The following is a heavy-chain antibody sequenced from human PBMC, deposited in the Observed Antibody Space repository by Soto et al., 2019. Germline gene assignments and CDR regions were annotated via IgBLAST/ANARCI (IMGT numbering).Heavy chain of an antibody. J-gene: IGHJ6*02. CDR3: ARERGGDFWSGEGGMDV. D-gene: IGHD3-3*01. V-gene: IGHV4-30-4*01. Sequence: PSETLSLTCTVSGGSISSGDYYWSWIRQPPGKGLEWIGYIYYSGSTYYNPSLKSRVTISVDTSKNQFSLKLSSVTAADTAVYYCARERGGDFWSGEGGMDVWGQGTTVTVSS. CDR1: GGSISSGDYY. CDR2: IYYSGST.